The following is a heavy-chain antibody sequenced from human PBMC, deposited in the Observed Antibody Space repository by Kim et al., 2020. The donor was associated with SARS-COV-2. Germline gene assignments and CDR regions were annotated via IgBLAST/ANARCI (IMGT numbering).Heavy chain of an antibody. CDR2: IYPGDSDT. CDR1: GYSFTSYW. Sequence: GESLKISCKGSGYSFTSYWIGWVRQTPGKGLEWMGIIYPGDSDTRYSPSFQGQVTISADKSISTAYLQWSSLKASDTAMYYCATGYCSSTSCPGVNAFDIWGQGTMVTVSS. J-gene: IGHJ3*02. D-gene: IGHD2-2*01. CDR3: ATGYCSSTSCPGVNAFDI. V-gene: IGHV5-51*01.